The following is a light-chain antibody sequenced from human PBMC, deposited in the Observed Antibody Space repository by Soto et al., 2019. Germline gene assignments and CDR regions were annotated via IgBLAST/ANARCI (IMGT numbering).Light chain of an antibody. Sequence: DIQMTQSPSSLSASVGDRVTITCRASQSISSYLNWYQQKPGKAPILLIHGASNLQTGVPSRFSGSGSGTDFVLTITSLQPEDIATYFCQQANSFPLTFGQGTRLEI. J-gene: IGKJ5*01. V-gene: IGKV1-39*01. CDR1: QSISSY. CDR2: GAS. CDR3: QQANSFPLT.